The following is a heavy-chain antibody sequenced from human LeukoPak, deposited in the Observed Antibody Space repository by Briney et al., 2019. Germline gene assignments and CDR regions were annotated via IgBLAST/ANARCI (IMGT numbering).Heavy chain of an antibody. CDR2: IYTSGST. Sequence: SETLSLTCTVSGGSISSYYWSWIRQPAGKGQEWIGRIYTSGSTNYNPSLKSRVTMSVDTSKNQFSLKLSSVTAADTAVYYCARGRYCSSTSCYYNWFDPWGQGTLVTVSS. V-gene: IGHV4-4*07. CDR3: ARGRYCSSTSCYYNWFDP. CDR1: GGSISSYY. J-gene: IGHJ5*02. D-gene: IGHD2-2*01.